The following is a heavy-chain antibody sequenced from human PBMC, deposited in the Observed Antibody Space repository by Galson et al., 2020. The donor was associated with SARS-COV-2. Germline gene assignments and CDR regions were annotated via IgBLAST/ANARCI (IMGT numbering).Heavy chain of an antibody. J-gene: IGHJ4*01. CDR3: ARGGEWELPYYFDY. D-gene: IGHD1-26*01. Sequence: GESLKISCAASGFTFSNYVMHWVRQAPGKGPEWVAVISSDGSNSFYADSLKGRFTISRDNSKSTLYLQMNSLRAEDTAVYYCARGGEWELPYYFDYWGHGTLVTVSS. CDR2: ISSDGSNS. CDR1: GFTFSNYV. V-gene: IGHV3-30*04.